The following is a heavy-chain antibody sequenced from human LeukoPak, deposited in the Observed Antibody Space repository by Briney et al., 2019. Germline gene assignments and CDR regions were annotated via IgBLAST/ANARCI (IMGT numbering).Heavy chain of an antibody. Sequence: GASVKVSCKASGYTFTSYVINWVRQATGQGLEWMGWMNPNSGNTGYAQKFQGRVTMTRNTSINTAYMELSSLRSEDTAIYYCARGVGIVSTISKKHFDDWGQGTLVTVSS. CDR3: ARGVGIVSTISKKHFDD. CDR2: MNPNSGNT. CDR1: GYTFTSYV. D-gene: IGHD5/OR15-5a*01. V-gene: IGHV1-8*01. J-gene: IGHJ4*02.